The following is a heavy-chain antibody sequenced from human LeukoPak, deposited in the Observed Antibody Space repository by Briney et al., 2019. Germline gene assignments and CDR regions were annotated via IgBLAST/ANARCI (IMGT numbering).Heavy chain of an antibody. CDR1: GYSIYSNFY. CDR2: IYHSGSS. CDR3: ARHDSSGSSGTYYSVDY. V-gene: IGHV4-38-2*01. Sequence: SETLSLTCAVSGYSIYSNFYWGWIRQPPGKGLEWIRSIYHSGSSYYNPSLKNRVTISMDTSNNQFSLKLTSVTAADTAIYYCARHDSSGSSGTYYSVDYWGQGTLVTVSS. D-gene: IGHD3-10*01. J-gene: IGHJ4*02.